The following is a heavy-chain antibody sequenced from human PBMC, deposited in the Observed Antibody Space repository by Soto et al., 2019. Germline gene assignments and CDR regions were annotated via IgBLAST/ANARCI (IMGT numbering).Heavy chain of an antibody. V-gene: IGHV4-61*01. J-gene: IGHJ5*02. Sequence: SQTLSLTCTVSGGSVSSGSYYWSWIRQPPGKGLEWIGYIYYSGSTNYNPSLKSRVTISVDTSKNQFSLKLSSVTAADTAVYYCARVASARTIFGVVTNNWFDPWGQGPLVTVSP. CDR3: ARVASARTIFGVVTNNWFDP. CDR1: GGSVSSGSYY. D-gene: IGHD3-3*01. CDR2: IYYSGST.